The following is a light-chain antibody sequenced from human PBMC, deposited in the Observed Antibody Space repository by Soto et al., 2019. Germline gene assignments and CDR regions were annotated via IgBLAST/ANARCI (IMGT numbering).Light chain of an antibody. V-gene: IGLV2-18*02. J-gene: IGLJ1*01. CDR3: SSYTNSSTYV. CDR1: SSDVGSYNR. Sequence: QSVLTQPPSVSGSPGQSVAISCTGTSSDVGSYNRVSWYQQPPGTAPKLMIFDVSNRPSGVPDRFSGSKSGNTASLTISGLQAEDEAYYYCSSYTNSSTYVFGTGTKLTVL. CDR2: DVS.